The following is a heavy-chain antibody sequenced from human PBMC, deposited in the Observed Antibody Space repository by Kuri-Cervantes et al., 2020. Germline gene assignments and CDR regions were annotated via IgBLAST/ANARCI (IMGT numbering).Heavy chain of an antibody. CDR3: ARLAAAGKLSWFDP. CDR2: IYYTGST. CDR1: GGSISSTSHY. Sequence: GSLRLSCTVSGGSISSTSHYWGWIRQPPGKGLEWIGSIYYTGSTYYNPSLKSRVTISVDTSKNQFSLKLNSVTAADTTFYYCARLAAAGKLSWFDPWGQGTLVTVSS. J-gene: IGHJ5*02. V-gene: IGHV4-39*01. D-gene: IGHD6-13*01.